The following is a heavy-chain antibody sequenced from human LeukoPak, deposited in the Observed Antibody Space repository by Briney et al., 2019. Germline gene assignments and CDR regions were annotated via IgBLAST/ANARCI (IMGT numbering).Heavy chain of an antibody. CDR2: IYHSGST. CDR3: AREQEGHYYDSSGSVAFDI. D-gene: IGHD3-22*01. Sequence: SETLSLTCTVSGGSISSGGYYWSWIRQPPGKGLEWIGYIYHSGSTYYNPSLKSRVTISVDRSKNQFSLKLSSVTAADTAVYYCAREQEGHYYDSSGSVAFDIWGQGTMVTVSS. CDR1: GGSISSGGYY. V-gene: IGHV4-30-2*01. J-gene: IGHJ3*02.